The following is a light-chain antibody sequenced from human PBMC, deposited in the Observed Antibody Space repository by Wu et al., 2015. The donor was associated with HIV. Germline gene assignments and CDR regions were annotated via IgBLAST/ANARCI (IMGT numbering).Light chain of an antibody. CDR2: DAS. V-gene: IGKV3-15*01. Sequence: EIVMTQSPVTLSVSPGERATLSCRASQSISNNLAWYQHQPGQAPRLLIYDASTRAAGIPARFSGSGSGTEFTLTISSIQSEDFAVYYCQQYNKWPTFGRGTKVAIK. J-gene: IGKJ1*01. CDR1: QSISNN. CDR3: QQYNKWPT.